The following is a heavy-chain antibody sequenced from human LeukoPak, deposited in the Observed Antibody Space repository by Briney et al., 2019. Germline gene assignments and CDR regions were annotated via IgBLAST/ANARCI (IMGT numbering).Heavy chain of an antibody. CDR3: VKDSVAGLLWFRGNFDY. D-gene: IGHD3-10*01. J-gene: IGHJ4*02. CDR2: IQNDGITK. V-gene: IGHV3-30*02. Sequence: GGSLRLSCAPSGFTLTTYAMDWVRQAPGKGLEWVAFIQNDGITKFYADSVKGRFTISRDDSKKTLYLQMDSLRPDDTAVYYCVKDSVAGLLWFRGNFDYWGQGTLVTVSS. CDR1: GFTLTTYA.